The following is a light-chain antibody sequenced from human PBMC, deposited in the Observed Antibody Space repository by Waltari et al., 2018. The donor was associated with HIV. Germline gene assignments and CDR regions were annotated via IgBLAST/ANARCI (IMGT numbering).Light chain of an antibody. CDR1: RRDLGDYDF. CDR2: EVR. J-gene: IGLJ2*01. Sequence: QSALTPPAPGSGFPGQSITHPCPGTRRDLGDYDFVSWYQQHPGKAPKLIIFEVRNRPSGISNRFSGSKSANTASLTISGLQAEDEANYYCTSYTSTTTHVLFGGGTKLTVL. V-gene: IGLV2-14*01. CDR3: TSYTSTTTHVL.